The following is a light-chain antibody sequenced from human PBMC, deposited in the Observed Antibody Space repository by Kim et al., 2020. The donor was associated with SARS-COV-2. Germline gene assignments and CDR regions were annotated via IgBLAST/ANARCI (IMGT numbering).Light chain of an antibody. Sequence: PGQSITISCTGTSSDVGCYNSVSWYQQHPGKAPKLMMYDVSKRPSGVSNRFSGSKSGNTASLTISGLQAEDEADYYCSSYTSSSGVFGGGTQLTVL. CDR1: SSDVGCYNS. CDR2: DVS. J-gene: IGLJ2*01. V-gene: IGLV2-14*04. CDR3: SSYTSSSGV.